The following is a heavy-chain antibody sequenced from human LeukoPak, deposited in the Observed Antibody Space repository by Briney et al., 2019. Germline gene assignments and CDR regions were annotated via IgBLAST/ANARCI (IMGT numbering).Heavy chain of an antibody. CDR3: ARAPYSSGREGGDAFDI. Sequence: SETLTLTCTVSGGSISSYYWSWIRQPPGKGLEWIGYIYYSGSTNYNPSLKSRVTISVDTSKNQFSLKLSSVTAADTAVYYCARAPYSSGREGGDAFDIWGQGTMVTVSS. D-gene: IGHD6-19*01. J-gene: IGHJ3*02. CDR2: IYYSGST. V-gene: IGHV4-59*01. CDR1: GGSISSYY.